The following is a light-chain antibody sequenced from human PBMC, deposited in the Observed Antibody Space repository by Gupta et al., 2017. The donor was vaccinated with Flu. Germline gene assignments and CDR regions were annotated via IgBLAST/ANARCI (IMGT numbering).Light chain of an antibody. CDR2: AAS. Sequence: DIQMTQSSSFLSASIGDRVTITCRASQSISSYLNWYQQKPGKAPKLLIYAASRLQSGVPSRFSGSGSGTDFTLTISSLQPEDFATYYCQQSDSTPRTFGQGTKVEIK. V-gene: IGKV1-39*01. CDR1: QSISSY. J-gene: IGKJ1*01. CDR3: QQSDSTPRT.